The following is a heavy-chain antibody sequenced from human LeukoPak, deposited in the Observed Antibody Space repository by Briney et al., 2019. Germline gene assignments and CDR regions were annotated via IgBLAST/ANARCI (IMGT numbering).Heavy chain of an antibody. CDR2: INVGNGNT. J-gene: IGHJ4*02. V-gene: IGHV1-3*01. CDR1: GYTFTSYA. CDR3: ARPVMYSSGPFDY. Sequence: ASVKVSCKASGYTFTSYAMHWVRQAPGQRLEWMGWINVGNGNTKYSQKFQGRVTITRDTSASTAYMELSSLRSEDTAVYYCARPVMYSSGPFDYWGQGTLVTVSS. D-gene: IGHD6-19*01.